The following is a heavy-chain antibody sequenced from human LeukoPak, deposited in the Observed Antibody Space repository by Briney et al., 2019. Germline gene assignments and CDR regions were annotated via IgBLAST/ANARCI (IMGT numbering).Heavy chain of an antibody. CDR1: GFTLSSYG. V-gene: IGHV3-33*01. CDR2: LWYDGSNK. CDR3: ARVAEAYFYYMDV. J-gene: IGHJ6*03. Sequence: GGSLRLSCVASGFTLSSYGMHWVRQAPGKGLEWVAGLWYDGSNKKYGDSAKGRFTISSDDARNTLYLQMDSLRAEDTGVYYCARVAEAYFYYMDVWGEGTTVTVSS.